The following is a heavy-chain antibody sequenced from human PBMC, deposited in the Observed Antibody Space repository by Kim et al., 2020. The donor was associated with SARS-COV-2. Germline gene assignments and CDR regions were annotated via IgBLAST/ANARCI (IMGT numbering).Heavy chain of an antibody. CDR1: GFTFSNAW. V-gene: IGHV3-15*01. D-gene: IGHD3-16*01. CDR3: LRLHTFPPPFDY. CDR2: IKSKTDGGTT. J-gene: IGHJ4*02. Sequence: GGSLRLSCAASGFTFSNAWMSWVRQAPGKGLEWVGRIKSKTDGGTTDYAAPVKGRFTISRDDSKNTLYLQMNSLKTEDTAVYYCLRLHTFPPPFDYWGQGTLVTVSS.